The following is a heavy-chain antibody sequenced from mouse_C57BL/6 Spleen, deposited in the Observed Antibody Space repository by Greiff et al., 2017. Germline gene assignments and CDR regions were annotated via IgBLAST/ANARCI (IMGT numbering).Heavy chain of an antibody. CDR1: GFTFSDYY. V-gene: IGHV5-16*01. J-gene: IGHJ2*01. CDR3: ARRGYGRAFDY. CDR2: INYDGSST. D-gene: IGHD1-1*01. Sequence: EVQLVESEGGLVQPGSSMKLSCTASGFTFSDYYMAWVRQVPEKGLEWVANINYDGSSTYYLDSLKSRFIIARDNAKNILYLQMSSLKSEDTATYYCARRGYGRAFDYWGQGTTLTVSS.